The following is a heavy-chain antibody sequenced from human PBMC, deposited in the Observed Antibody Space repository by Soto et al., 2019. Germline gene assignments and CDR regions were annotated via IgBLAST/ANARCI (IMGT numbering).Heavy chain of an antibody. CDR1: GGSVGSGTTY. D-gene: IGHD3-10*01. V-gene: IGHV4-61*01. CDR3: ARDSGGSTYGTSYYYSYGLDV. Sequence: SETLSLTCTVSGGSVGSGTTYWSWVRQPPGKGLEWIGHIYYSGSTNYNPSLESRVTISVDTSKNQFSLKLSSVTAADTAVYFCARDSGGSTYGTSYYYSYGLDVWGQGTRVTVSS. CDR2: IYYSGST. J-gene: IGHJ6*02.